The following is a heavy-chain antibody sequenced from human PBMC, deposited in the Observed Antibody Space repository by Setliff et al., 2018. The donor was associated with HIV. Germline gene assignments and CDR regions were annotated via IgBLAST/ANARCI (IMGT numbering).Heavy chain of an antibody. CDR3: ARQVGAAAVSYYYYYMDV. J-gene: IGHJ6*03. CDR2: ISYSGST. Sequence: PSETLSLTCTVSGGSIGTYYWSWIRQPPGKGLEWIGYISYSGSTKYNTSLKHRVTISVDTSKNHFSLKLSSVTAADTAVYYCARQVGAAAVSYYYYYMDVWGKGTTVTVSS. V-gene: IGHV4-59*08. CDR1: GGSIGTYY. D-gene: IGHD6-13*01.